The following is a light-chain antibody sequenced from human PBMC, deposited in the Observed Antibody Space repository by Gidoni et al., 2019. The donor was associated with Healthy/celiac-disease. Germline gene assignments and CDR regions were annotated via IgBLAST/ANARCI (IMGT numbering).Light chain of an antibody. CDR3: MQALQTAYT. V-gene: IGKV2-28*01. CDR2: LGS. CDR1: QSLLHSNGYNY. J-gene: IGKJ2*01. Sequence: DIVITKSPLSLPVTPGEPASISCSTSQSLLHSNGYNYLDWYLQKPGQSPQLLSYLGSNRASGAPDMCSGSGSGTDFTLKISRVEADDVGVYDCMQALQTAYTFGQGTKLEIK.